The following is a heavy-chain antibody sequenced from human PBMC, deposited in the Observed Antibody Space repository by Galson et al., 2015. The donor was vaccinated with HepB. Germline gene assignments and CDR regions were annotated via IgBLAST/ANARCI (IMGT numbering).Heavy chain of an antibody. V-gene: IGHV3-23*01. D-gene: IGHD1-26*01. CDR3: AKDHSGSYLEYYYYGMDV. CDR1: GFTFSSYA. Sequence: SLRLSCAASGFTFSSYAMSWVRQAPGKGLEWVSAISGSGGSTYYADSVKGRFTISRDNSKNTLYLQMNSLRAEDTAVYYCAKDHSGSYLEYYYYGMDVWGQGTTVTVSS. J-gene: IGHJ6*02. CDR2: ISGSGGST.